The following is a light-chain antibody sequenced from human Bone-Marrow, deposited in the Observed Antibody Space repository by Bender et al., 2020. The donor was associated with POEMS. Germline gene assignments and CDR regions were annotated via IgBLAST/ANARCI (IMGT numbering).Light chain of an antibody. CDR2: EVA. Sequence: QSALTQPPSASGSPGQSVTISCTGTSSDVGRYAFVSWYHQLPGEAPKVLISEVAGRPSGVPALFSRSKSGTAASLPLSGLQPGDEGVFYRSSCGGNHNRICGGGTRLPV. CDR3: SSCGGNHNRI. CDR1: SSDVGRYAF. J-gene: IGLJ2*01. V-gene: IGLV2-8*01.